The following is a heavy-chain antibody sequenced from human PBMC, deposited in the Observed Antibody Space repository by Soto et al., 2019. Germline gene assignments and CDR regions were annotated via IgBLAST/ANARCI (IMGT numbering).Heavy chain of an antibody. J-gene: IGHJ3*02. CDR3: AREIGYSSSWYAFDI. D-gene: IGHD6-13*01. CDR1: GFTFSDYY. V-gene: IGHV3-11*01. Sequence: GGSLRLSCAASGFTFSDYYMSWIRQAPGKGLEWVSYISSSGSTIYYADSVKGRFTISRDNAKNSLYLQMNSLRAEDTAVYFGAREIGYSSSWYAFDIWGQGTMVTVSS. CDR2: ISSSGSTI.